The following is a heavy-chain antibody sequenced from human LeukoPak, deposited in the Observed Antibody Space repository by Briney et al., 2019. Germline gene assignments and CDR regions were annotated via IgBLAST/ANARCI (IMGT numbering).Heavy chain of an antibody. Sequence: SETLSLTCTVSGGSITTNNYYWGWIRQPPGKGLEWIGMISYSGSTYYNPSLKSRVTISVDTSKNQFSLKLSSVTAADTAVYYCARYNSSSWYRYPFDAFDIWGQGTMVTVSS. CDR3: ARYNSSSWYRYPFDAFDI. D-gene: IGHD6-13*01. CDR1: GGSITTNNYY. CDR2: ISYSGST. J-gene: IGHJ3*02. V-gene: IGHV4-39*07.